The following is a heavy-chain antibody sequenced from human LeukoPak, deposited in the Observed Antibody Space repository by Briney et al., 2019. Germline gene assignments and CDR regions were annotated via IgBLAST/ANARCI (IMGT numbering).Heavy chain of an antibody. J-gene: IGHJ6*02. V-gene: IGHV4-59*01. CDR3: ARLTISAYYYYGMDV. Sequence: PSETLSLTCTVFGGSISSYYWSWTRQPPGKGLEWIGYIYYSGSTNYNPSLKSRVTISVDTSKNQFSLKLSSVTAADTAVYYCARLTISAYYYYGMDVWGQGTTVTVSS. CDR2: IYYSGST. CDR1: GGSISSYY. D-gene: IGHD3-3*01.